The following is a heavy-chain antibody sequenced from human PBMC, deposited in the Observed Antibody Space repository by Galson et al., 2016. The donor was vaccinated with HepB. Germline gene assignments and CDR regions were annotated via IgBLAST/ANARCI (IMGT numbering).Heavy chain of an antibody. Sequence: SLRLSCAASGITFNVYAMHWVRQAPGKGLEWVAVISYDGDRKYYADSVKGRFTISRDDSTKTLYLQMNSLGPDDTAMYYCAKDSGGGPYDSWSSPGFSGVFWGQGTLVTVSS. V-gene: IGHV3-30*18. D-gene: IGHD3-3*01. CDR2: ISYDGDRK. CDR1: GITFNVYA. J-gene: IGHJ4*02. CDR3: AKDSGGGPYDSWSSPGFSGVF.